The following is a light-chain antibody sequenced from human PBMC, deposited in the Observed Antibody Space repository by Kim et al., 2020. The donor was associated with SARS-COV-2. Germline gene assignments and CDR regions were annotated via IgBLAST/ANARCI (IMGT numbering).Light chain of an antibody. CDR1: TGAVTSGHS. CDR2: DTT. V-gene: IGLV7-46*01. J-gene: IGLJ2*01. Sequence: QAVVTQEPSLTVTPGGTVTLTCGSTTGAVTSGHSPYWFQQKPGQAPKTLIYDTTNKHSLTPARFSGSLLGGKAALTLSGAQPEDEADYYCLLSYSGSRLFGGGTQLTVL. CDR3: LLSYSGSRL.